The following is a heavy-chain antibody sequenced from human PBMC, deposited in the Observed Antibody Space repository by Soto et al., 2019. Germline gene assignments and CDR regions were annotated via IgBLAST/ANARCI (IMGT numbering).Heavy chain of an antibody. CDR3: ANLGYCTNGVCDALAFDI. V-gene: IGHV3-23*01. CDR2: ISGSGGST. CDR1: GFTFSSYA. D-gene: IGHD2-8*01. J-gene: IGHJ3*02. Sequence: EVQLLESGGGLVQPGGSLRLSCAASGFTFSSYAMSWVRQAPGKGLEWVSAISGSGGSTYYADSVKGRFTISRDNSKNTLYLQMNSLRAEDTAVYYCANLGYCTNGVCDALAFDIWGQGTMVTVSS.